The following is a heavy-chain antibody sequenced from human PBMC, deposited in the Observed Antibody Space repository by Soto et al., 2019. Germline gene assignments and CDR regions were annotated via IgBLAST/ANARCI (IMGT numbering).Heavy chain of an antibody. J-gene: IGHJ4*02. V-gene: IGHV3-21*01. CDR2: ISKSDYT. Sequence: GGSLRLSCTVSGFAFNNYGINWVRQAPGKGLEWVSSISKSDYTYYPDSVKGRFTISRDNAKNSVSLQMNTLRVEDTAVYYCAREDSIIIPAVSDFWGQGTLVTVSS. CDR1: GFAFNNYG. D-gene: IGHD2-2*01. CDR3: AREDSIIIPAVSDF.